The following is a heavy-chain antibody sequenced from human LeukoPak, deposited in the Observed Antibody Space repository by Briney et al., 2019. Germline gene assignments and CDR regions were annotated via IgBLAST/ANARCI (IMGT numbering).Heavy chain of an antibody. Sequence: ASVKVSCKASGFTFTNYDINWVRQATGQGLEWIGWMNPRNGNTGYAQKFQGRVTMTRDTSISTAYMELRSLRSEDTAVYYCATSWVATRFDYWGQGTLVTVSS. V-gene: IGHV1-8*01. D-gene: IGHD5-12*01. CDR2: MNPRNGNT. J-gene: IGHJ4*02. CDR3: ATSWVATRFDY. CDR1: GFTFTNYD.